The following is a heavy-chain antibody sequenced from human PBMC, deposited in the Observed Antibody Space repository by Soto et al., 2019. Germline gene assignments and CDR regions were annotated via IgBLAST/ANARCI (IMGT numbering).Heavy chain of an antibody. V-gene: IGHV3-7*01. CDR1: GCTFSSYW. D-gene: IGHD3-3*01. J-gene: IGHJ6*02. CDR2: IKQDGSEK. CDR3: ARDHRYDFWSGYYRYYYYGMDV. Sequence: PXGSLRLSCSAAGCTFSSYWMSWVRKAPGKGLEWVANIKQDGSEKYYVDSVKGRFTISRDNAKNSLYLQMNSLRAEDTAVYYCARDHRYDFWSGYYRYYYYGMDVWGQGPTVTVSS.